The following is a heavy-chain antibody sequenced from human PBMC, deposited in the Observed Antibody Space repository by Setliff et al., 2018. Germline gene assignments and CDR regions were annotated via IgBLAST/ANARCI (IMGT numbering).Heavy chain of an antibody. CDR3: ARLGWSDAFDI. CDR1: GYTFSRYW. Sequence: GESLKISCKASGYTFSRYWIAWVRQMPGKGLEWMGLVFPSDSDTRYSPSFRGQVTISADKSISTAYLQWSSLKASDTAMYYCARLGWSDAFDIWGQGTMVTVSS. D-gene: IGHD6-19*01. J-gene: IGHJ3*02. CDR2: VFPSDSDT. V-gene: IGHV5-51*01.